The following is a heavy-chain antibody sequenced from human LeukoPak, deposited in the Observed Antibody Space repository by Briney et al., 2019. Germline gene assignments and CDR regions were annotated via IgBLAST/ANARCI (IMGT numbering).Heavy chain of an antibody. Sequence: GGSLRLSCAASGFTFSSYAMNWVRQAPGKGLEWVSAINGRGDNTYYADSVKGRFTISRDNSKSTLFLQMNSLRAEDTAIYYCAKDRVSPGFNLFDPWGQGTLVTVSS. V-gene: IGHV3-23*01. CDR2: INGRGDNT. D-gene: IGHD2/OR15-2a*01. CDR3: AKDRVSPGFNLFDP. CDR1: GFTFSSYA. J-gene: IGHJ5*02.